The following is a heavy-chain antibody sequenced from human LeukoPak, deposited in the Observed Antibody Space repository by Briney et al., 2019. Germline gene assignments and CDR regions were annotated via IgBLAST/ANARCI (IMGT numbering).Heavy chain of an antibody. Sequence: SETLSLTCTVSGGSISSGGYYWSWIRQHPGKGLEWIRYIYYSGSTYYNPSLKSRVTISVDTSKNQFSLKLSSVAAADTAVYYCARRGVTQKYFDYWGQGTLVTVSS. J-gene: IGHJ4*02. CDR1: GGSISSGGYY. D-gene: IGHD3-10*01. V-gene: IGHV4-31*03. CDR3: ARRGVTQKYFDY. CDR2: IYYSGST.